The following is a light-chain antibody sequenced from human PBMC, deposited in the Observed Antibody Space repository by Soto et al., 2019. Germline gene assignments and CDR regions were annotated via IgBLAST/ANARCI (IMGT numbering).Light chain of an antibody. Sequence: MRNTQSRSTLSASVGDSLTLPCRASQSFPSWLAWYQQRPGTAPTLLIYDASTLQSGVPSRFSGSGSGTQFTLTISSLQPDDFATYYCQHYNSYSEAFGQGTKVDIK. V-gene: IGKV1-5*01. J-gene: IGKJ1*01. CDR1: QSFPSW. CDR3: QHYNSYSEA. CDR2: DAS.